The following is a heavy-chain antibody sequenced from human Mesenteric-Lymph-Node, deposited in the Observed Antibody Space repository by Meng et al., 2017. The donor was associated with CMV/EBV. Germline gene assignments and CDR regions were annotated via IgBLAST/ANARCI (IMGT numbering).Heavy chain of an antibody. CDR1: GYSFTSFW. D-gene: IGHD3-9*01. V-gene: IGHV5-51*01. J-gene: IGHJ4*02. CDR3: ARVAYYNIFTGSHKDLDY. CDR2: IYPGDSDT. Sequence: GGSLRLSCKGSGYSFTSFWIGWVRQMPGKGLEWMGIIYPGDSDTRYSPSFQGQVTISADKSISAAYLQWSSLKASDTAIYYCARVAYYNIFTGSHKDLDYWGQGTLVTVSS.